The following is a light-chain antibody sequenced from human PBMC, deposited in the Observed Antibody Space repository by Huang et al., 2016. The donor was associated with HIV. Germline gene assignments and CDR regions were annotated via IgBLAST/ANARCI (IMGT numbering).Light chain of an antibody. J-gene: IGKJ2*01. CDR1: QSVSSN. Sequence: EIVMTQSPATLSVSPGERATLSCRASQSVSSNLAWYQQKPGQAPRLLSYGASTRAPGIPARFSGRGSGTKFTLTISSLQSEDFALYYCQQYDNWPPEYTFGQGTKLEIK. CDR3: QQYDNWPPEYT. CDR2: GAS. V-gene: IGKV3-15*01.